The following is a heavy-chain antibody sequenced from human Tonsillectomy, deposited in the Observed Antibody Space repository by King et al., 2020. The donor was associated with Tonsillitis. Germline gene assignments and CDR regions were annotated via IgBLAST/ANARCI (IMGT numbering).Heavy chain of an antibody. CDR3: ARGTIFGVVISYYYMDV. J-gene: IGHJ6*03. V-gene: IGHV1-69*01. D-gene: IGHD3-3*01. CDR2: IIPIFGTA. CDR1: GGTFSSYA. Sequence: QLVQSGAEVKKPGSSVKVSCKASGGTFSSYAISWVLQAPGQGLEWMGGIIPIFGTANYAQKFQGRVTITADESTSTAYMELSSLRSEDTAVYYCARGTIFGVVISYYYMDVWGKGTTVTVSS.